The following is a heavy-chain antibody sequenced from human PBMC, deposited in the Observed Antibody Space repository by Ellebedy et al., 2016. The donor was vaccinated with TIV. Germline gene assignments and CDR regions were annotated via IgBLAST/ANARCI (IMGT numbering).Heavy chain of an antibody. Sequence: ASVKVSCKASGYAFGTYGISWVRQAPGQGLEWMGWISAYTGETRFAQRFQGRITLTTDTSTNTAHMELSRLQSDDTAVYYCARVRGGTSGMDVWGQGTTVTVS. V-gene: IGHV1-18*01. D-gene: IGHD1-1*01. J-gene: IGHJ6*02. CDR3: ARVRGGTSGMDV. CDR2: ISAYTGET. CDR1: GYAFGTYG.